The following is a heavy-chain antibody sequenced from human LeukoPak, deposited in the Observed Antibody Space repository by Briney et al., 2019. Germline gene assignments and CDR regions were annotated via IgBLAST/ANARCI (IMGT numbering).Heavy chain of an antibody. CDR1: GFTFSSYA. D-gene: IGHD2-15*01. Sequence: VGSLRLSCAASGFTFSSYAMHWVRQAPGKGLEWVAVVSYDGSNKYYADSVKGRFTISRDNSKNTLYLQMKSLRAEDTAVYFCARGGGYCSGGSCYFRDAFDIWGQGTMVTVSS. CDR3: ARGGGYCSGGSCYFRDAFDI. CDR2: VSYDGSNK. J-gene: IGHJ3*02. V-gene: IGHV3-30*04.